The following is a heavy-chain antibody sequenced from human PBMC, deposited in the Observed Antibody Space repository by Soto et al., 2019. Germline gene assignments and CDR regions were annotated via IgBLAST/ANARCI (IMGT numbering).Heavy chain of an antibody. J-gene: IGHJ6*02. Sequence: QVQLVQSGAEVKKPGASVKVSCKASGYTFTSYDINWVRQATGQGLEWMGWMNPNRGNTGYAQKFQGRVTMTRTASISTAYMELSSLRSEDTAVYYCARRKGPNWNSLFFYYYGMDVWGQGTTVTVSS. CDR1: GYTFTSYD. D-gene: IGHD1-7*01. CDR3: ARRKGPNWNSLFFYYYGMDV. V-gene: IGHV1-8*01. CDR2: MNPNRGNT.